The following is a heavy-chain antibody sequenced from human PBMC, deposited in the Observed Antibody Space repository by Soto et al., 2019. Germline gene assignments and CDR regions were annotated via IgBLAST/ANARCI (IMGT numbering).Heavy chain of an antibody. V-gene: IGHV3-53*01. CDR1: GFTVSSNY. Sequence: EVQLVESGGGLIQPGGSLRLSCAASGFTVSSNYMSWVRQAPGKGLEWVSVIYSGGSTYYADSVKGRFTISRDNSKNTLYLQMNSLRADDTAVHYCARTVTTVTTGSNWFDPWGQGTLVTVSS. J-gene: IGHJ5*02. CDR2: IYSGGST. D-gene: IGHD4-17*01. CDR3: ARTVTTVTTGSNWFDP.